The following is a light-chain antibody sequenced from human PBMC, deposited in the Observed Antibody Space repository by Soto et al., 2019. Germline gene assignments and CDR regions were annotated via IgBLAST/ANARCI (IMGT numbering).Light chain of an antibody. Sequence: EIVLTQSPGSLSLSPGERATLSCRASQSVNSNNLVWYQQKPGQAPRLLIYGASTRATGIPDRFSASGSGTAFSLTVSGLEPEDFELYHCQHFDGPWRFGEGTKVEI. CDR2: GAS. J-gene: IGKJ1*01. CDR1: QSVNSNN. V-gene: IGKV3-20*01. CDR3: QHFDGPWR.